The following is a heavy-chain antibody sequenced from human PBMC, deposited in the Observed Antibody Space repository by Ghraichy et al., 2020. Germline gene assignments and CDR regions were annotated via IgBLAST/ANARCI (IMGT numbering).Heavy chain of an antibody. CDR2: IKQDGTEE. Sequence: GGSLRLSCAASGFPFRGYWMTWVRQAPGKGLEWVASIKQDGTEEKYLDSVKGRFTISRDNPKNSLYLQMNSLRAEDTAVYYCAKNIVVAGKILYDYYGMDVWGQGTTVNVSS. V-gene: IGHV3-7*01. CDR3: AKNIVVAGKILYDYYGMDV. CDR1: GFPFRGYW. D-gene: IGHD6-19*01. J-gene: IGHJ6*02.